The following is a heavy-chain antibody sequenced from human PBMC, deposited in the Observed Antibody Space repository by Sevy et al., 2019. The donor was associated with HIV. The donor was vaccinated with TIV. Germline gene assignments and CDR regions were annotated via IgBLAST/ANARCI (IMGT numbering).Heavy chain of an antibody. CDR1: GGTFSSYA. CDR3: ARKSDDSSGYYSRAFHI. V-gene: IGHV1-69*13. J-gene: IGHJ3*02. D-gene: IGHD3-22*01. Sequence: ASVKVSCKASGGTFSSYAISWVRQAPGQGLEWMGGIIPIFGTANYAQKFQGRVTITADESTSIAYMELSSLRSEDTAVYYCARKSDDSSGYYSRAFHIWGQGTMVTVSS. CDR2: IIPIFGTA.